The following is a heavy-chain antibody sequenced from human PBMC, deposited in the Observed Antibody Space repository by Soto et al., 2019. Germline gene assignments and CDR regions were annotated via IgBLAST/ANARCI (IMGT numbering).Heavy chain of an antibody. CDR2: IDPYDTGI. CDR1: GFTFSKYW. CDR3: ARDMTGADDY. V-gene: IGHV3-74*01. Sequence: EVHLVESGGGLVQPGGSLRLSCAASGFTFSKYWFHWVRQAPGKGLMWVSRIDPYDTGITYADSVKGRFTISRDNARNTLYLQTDSLTAEDTAVYYCARDMTGADDYLGQGTLVTVSS. J-gene: IGHJ4*02. D-gene: IGHD3-9*01.